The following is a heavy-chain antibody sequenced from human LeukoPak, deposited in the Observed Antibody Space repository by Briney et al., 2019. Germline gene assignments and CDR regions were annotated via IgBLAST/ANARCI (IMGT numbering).Heavy chain of an antibody. Sequence: GGSLRLSCAASGFTFSSYDMHWVRQATGKSLEWVSDIGTAGDTYYPGSVKGRFTISRENAKTSLYLQMNSLRAGDTAVYYCASGRPDYGMDVWGQGTTVTVSS. J-gene: IGHJ6*02. CDR1: GFTFSSYD. CDR3: ASGRPDYGMDV. V-gene: IGHV3-13*04. CDR2: IGTAGDT.